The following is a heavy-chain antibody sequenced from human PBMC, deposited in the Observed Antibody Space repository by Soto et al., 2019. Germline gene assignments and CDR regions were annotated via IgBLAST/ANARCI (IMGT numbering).Heavy chain of an antibody. CDR3: AKDRLAGNFDY. J-gene: IGHJ4*02. CDR1: GFTFSSYA. Sequence: GGSLRLSCAASGFTFSSYAMSWVRQAPGKGLEWVATISATGGSTYYADSVKGWFTISRDNSKNTLYLQMNGLRVEDTAVYYCAKDRLAGNFDYWGQGTQVTVSS. V-gene: IGHV3-23*01. CDR2: ISATGGST.